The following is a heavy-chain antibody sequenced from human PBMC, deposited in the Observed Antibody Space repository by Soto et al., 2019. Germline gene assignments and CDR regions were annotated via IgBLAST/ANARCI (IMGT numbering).Heavy chain of an antibody. V-gene: IGHV1-69*01. Sequence: QVQLVQSGAEVKKPGSSVKVSCKASGGTFSSYAISWVRQAPGQGLEWMGGIIPIFGTANYAQKFQGRVTITADESTSTAYMELSSLRSEDTAVYYCARDMAPYDFCSGYYYYYGMDVWGQGTTVTVSS. D-gene: IGHD3-3*01. CDR2: IIPIFGTA. CDR1: GGTFSSYA. J-gene: IGHJ6*02. CDR3: ARDMAPYDFCSGYYYYYGMDV.